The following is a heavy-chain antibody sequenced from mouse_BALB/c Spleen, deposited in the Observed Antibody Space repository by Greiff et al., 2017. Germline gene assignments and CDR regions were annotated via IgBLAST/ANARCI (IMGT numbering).Heavy chain of an antibody. D-gene: IGHD2-14*01. CDR2: IWSGGST. V-gene: IGHV2-2*02. J-gene: IGHJ3*01. CDR1: GFSLTSYG. CDR3: ARKGVRQKGAWFAY. Sequence: VHLVESGPGLVQPSQSLSITCTVSGFSLTSYGVHWVRQSPGKGLEWLGVIWSGGSTDYNAAFISRLSISKDNSKSQVFFKMNSLQANDTAIYYCARKGVRQKGAWFAYWGQGTLVTVSA.